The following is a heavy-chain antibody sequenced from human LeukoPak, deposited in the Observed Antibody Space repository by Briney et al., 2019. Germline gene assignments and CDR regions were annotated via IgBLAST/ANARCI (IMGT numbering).Heavy chain of an antibody. Sequence: PGGSLRLSCAASGFTFSSYAMYWVRQAPGKGLEWVAVISYDGSNKYYADSVEGRFTISRDNSKNTLYLQMNSLRAEDTAVYYCAREGLELLYFDYWGQGTLVTVSS. J-gene: IGHJ4*02. CDR1: GFTFSSYA. D-gene: IGHD1-7*01. CDR2: ISYDGSNK. V-gene: IGHV3-30*04. CDR3: AREGLELLYFDY.